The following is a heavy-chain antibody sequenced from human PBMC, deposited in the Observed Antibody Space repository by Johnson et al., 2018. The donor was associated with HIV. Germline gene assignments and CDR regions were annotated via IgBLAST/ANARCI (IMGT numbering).Heavy chain of an antibody. D-gene: IGHD1-26*01. Sequence: VQLVESGGGLVQPGGSLRLSCAASGFTFSSYWMSWVRQAPGKGLEWVANIKTDGSEKYYVDSVKGRFTISRDNARNSVYLQMNSLRAEDTAVYYCAKGEGIVGGSDAFDIWGQGTMVTVSS. CDR3: AKGEGIVGGSDAFDI. J-gene: IGHJ3*02. CDR1: GFTFSSYW. V-gene: IGHV3-7*05. CDR2: IKTDGSEK.